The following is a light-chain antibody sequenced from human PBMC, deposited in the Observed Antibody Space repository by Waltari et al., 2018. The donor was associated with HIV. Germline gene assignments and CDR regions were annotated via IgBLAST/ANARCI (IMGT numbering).Light chain of an antibody. Sequence: HSVLTQPRSVSGAPGQRVTISCPGNTPNNGAGSAFHWYQQPPGKAPKLLIFGNTNRPPGVPARFSGSKSGTSASLAITGLQAEDEAHYYCQSYDRSLTGSVLFGGGTKLTVL. CDR3: QSYDRSLTGSVL. CDR1: TPNNGAGSA. CDR2: GNT. V-gene: IGLV1-40*01. J-gene: IGLJ2*01.